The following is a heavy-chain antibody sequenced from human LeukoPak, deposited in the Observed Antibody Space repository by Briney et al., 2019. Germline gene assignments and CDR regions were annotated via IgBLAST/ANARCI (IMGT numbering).Heavy chain of an antibody. CDR1: GFTFNNYA. D-gene: IGHD1-26*01. Sequence: PGGSLRLSCVASGFTFNNYAMHWVRQASGKGLEWVSTINDNGAATYYADSFKGRFLISRDDSKSTVYLRMNKLRVEDSGLYYCANGLAASGNFLLRDYYYFIDVWGKGTTVIVS. J-gene: IGHJ6*03. V-gene: IGHV3-23*01. CDR2: INDNGAAT. CDR3: ANGLAASGNFLLRDYYYFIDV.